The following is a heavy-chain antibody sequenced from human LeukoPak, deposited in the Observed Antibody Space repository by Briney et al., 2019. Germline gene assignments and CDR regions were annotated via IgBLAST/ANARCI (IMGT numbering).Heavy chain of an antibody. V-gene: IGHV4-59*01. Sequence: SETLSLTCSVSGGSISTYYWTWIRQPPGKGLEWIGYIYYSGSTNYNPSLKSRVTISLDTSKNQFSLKLSSVTAADTAVYYCARGGWNKFDYWGQGTLVTVSS. D-gene: IGHD3-22*01. J-gene: IGHJ4*02. CDR3: ARGGWNKFDY. CDR1: GGSISTYY. CDR2: IYYSGST.